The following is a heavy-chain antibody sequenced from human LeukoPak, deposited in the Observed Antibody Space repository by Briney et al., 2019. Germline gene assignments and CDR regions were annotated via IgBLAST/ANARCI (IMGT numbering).Heavy chain of an antibody. CDR3: AREGPIDY. Sequence: PGGSLRPSCAASGFIVSSKYMSWVRQAPGKGLEWVSVIYSGGSTYYAASVEGRFTISRDNSKNTVYLQMNNLRVDDTAVYYCAREGPIDYWGQGILVTVSS. CDR1: GFIVSSKY. V-gene: IGHV3-53*01. J-gene: IGHJ4*02. CDR2: IYSGGST.